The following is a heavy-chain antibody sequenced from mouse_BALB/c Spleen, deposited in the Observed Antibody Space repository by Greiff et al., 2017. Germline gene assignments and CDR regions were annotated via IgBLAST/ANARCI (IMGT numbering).Heavy chain of an antibody. J-gene: IGHJ2*01. CDR2: IDPSTGYT. CDR3: AKGNYVSD. Sequence: VKLQESGAELAKPGASVKMSCKASGYTFTSYWMPWVKQRPGQGLEWIGYIDPSTGYTEYNQKFKDKATLTADKSSSTAYMQLSSLTSEDSAVYYCAKGNYVSDWGQGTTLTVSA. D-gene: IGHD2-1*01. V-gene: IGHV1-7*01. CDR1: GYTFTSYW.